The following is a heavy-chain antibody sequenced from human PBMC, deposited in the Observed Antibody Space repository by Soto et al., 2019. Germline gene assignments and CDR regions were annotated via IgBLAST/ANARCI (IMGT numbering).Heavy chain of an antibody. D-gene: IGHD4-17*01. CDR3: ARAGDLGYGMDV. J-gene: IGHJ6*02. CDR1: GGSISSGGYS. V-gene: IGHV4-30-2*01. Sequence: TSETLSLTCAVSGGSISSGGYSWSWIRQPPGKGLEWIGYIYHSGSTYYNPSLKSRVTISVDRSKNQFSLKLSSVTAADTAVYYCARAGDLGYGMDVWGQGTTVTVSS. CDR2: IYHSGST.